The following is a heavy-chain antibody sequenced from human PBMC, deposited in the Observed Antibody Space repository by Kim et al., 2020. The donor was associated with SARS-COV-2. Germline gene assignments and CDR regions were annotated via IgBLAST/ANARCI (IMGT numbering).Heavy chain of an antibody. D-gene: IGHD3-22*01. J-gene: IGHJ3*02. CDR3: ARVIYDSSGYYYPGDAFDI. Sequence: GRFTISRDNSKNTLYLQMNSLRAEDTAVYYCARVIYDSSGYYYPGDAFDIWGQGTMVTVSS. V-gene: IGHV3-30*01.